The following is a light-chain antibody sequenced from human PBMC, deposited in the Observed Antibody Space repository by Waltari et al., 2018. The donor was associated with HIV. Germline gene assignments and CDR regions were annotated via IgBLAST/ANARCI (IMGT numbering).Light chain of an antibody. CDR3: QQSYSTPRT. CDR2: AAS. V-gene: IGKV1-39*01. J-gene: IGKJ1*01. CDR1: KGISSY. Sequence: DIQMTQSPSSLSASVGNRVTITCRASKGISSYLNCYQQKPGKAPKLLIYAASSLQSGVPSMFSGSGSGTDFTLTISSLQPEDFATYYCQQSYSTPRTFGQGTKVEIK.